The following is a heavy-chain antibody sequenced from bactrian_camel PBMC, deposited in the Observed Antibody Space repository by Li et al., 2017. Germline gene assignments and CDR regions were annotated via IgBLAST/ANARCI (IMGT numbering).Heavy chain of an antibody. J-gene: IGHJ6*01. Sequence: HVQLVESGGGLVQPGGSLRLSCAASGFTFSKYGMSWVRQAPGKGLEWVSGIYGDGSNTYYADSVKGRFTISKDNAKNTLYLQMNSLKPEDTATYFCTAQTTLALSIADFEHWGQGTQVTVS. CDR2: IYGDGSNT. CDR3: TAQTTLALSIADFEH. CDR1: GFTFSKYG. V-gene: IGHV3S6*01. D-gene: IGHD1*01.